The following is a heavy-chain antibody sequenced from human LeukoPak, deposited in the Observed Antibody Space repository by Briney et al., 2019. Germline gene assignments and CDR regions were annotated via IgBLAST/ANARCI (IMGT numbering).Heavy chain of an antibody. CDR1: GFTFSSYA. Sequence: GGSLRLSCAASGFTFSSYAMSWVRQAPGKGLEWVSAISGSGGSTYHADSVKGRFTISRDNSKNTLYLQMNSLRAEDTAIYYCAKVHPYYYYGMDVWGQGTTVTVSS. CDR2: ISGSGGST. CDR3: AKVHPYYYYGMDV. V-gene: IGHV3-23*01. J-gene: IGHJ6*02.